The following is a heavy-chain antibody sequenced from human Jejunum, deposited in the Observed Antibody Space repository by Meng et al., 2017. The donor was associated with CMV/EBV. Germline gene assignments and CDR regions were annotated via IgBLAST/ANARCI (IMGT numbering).Heavy chain of an antibody. D-gene: IGHD7-27*01. J-gene: IGHJ4*02. CDR2: ITPSSGGT. Sequence: QVQLVRSGAEVKKPGASVKVSCKASGYTFTGDYMHWLRQAPGQGLEWVGRITPSSGGTTYAQKFQGRVTMTRDTSISTAYMELSSLRSDDAAIYYCVRANLGSADYWGQGTLVTVSS. CDR3: VRANLGSADY. CDR1: GYTFTGDY. V-gene: IGHV1-2*06.